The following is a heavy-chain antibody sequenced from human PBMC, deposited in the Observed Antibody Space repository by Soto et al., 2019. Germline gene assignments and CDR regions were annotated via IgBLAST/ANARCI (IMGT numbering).Heavy chain of an antibody. CDR1: GGSISSYY. D-gene: IGHD5-18*01. Sequence: QVQLQESGPGLVKPSETLSLTCTVSGGSISSYYWSWIRQPPGKGLEWIGYIYYSGSTNYNPSLKSRVTISVDTSKNQFSLKLSSVTAADTAVYYCARSDRYSYHPWGQGTLVTVSS. V-gene: IGHV4-59*01. CDR3: ARSDRYSYHP. J-gene: IGHJ5*02. CDR2: IYYSGST.